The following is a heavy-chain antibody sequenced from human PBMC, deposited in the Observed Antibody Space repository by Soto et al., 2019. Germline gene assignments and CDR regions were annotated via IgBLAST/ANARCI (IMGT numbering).Heavy chain of an antibody. Sequence: SETLSLTCTISGGSISVYYWSWIRQPPGQALEWIGYIYDSGSPYYNPSLRSRVIISADTPKNQISLKLTSAPAAETAVYYCARGVGSSPPRYWGRGTLVTVS. V-gene: IGHV4-59*01. CDR1: GGSISVYY. J-gene: IGHJ4*02. CDR2: IYDSGSP. D-gene: IGHD1-26*01. CDR3: ARGVGSSPPRY.